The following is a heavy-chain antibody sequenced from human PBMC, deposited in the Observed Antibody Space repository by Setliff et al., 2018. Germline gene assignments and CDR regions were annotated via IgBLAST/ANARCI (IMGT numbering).Heavy chain of an antibody. V-gene: IGHV4-59*08. CDR3: ARHVGTRSRGYNYYYYFMDV. J-gene: IGHJ6*03. CDR2: VSYGGST. D-gene: IGHD3-10*01. Sequence: PSETLSLTCAVSGAAISTYHWSWLRQPPGKGLEWIGYVSYGGSTKYNPSLKSRVTMSVDTSRNQFSLHLISVTAADTAVYYCARHVGTRSRGYNYYYYFMDVWGKGTTVTVSS. CDR1: GAAISTYH.